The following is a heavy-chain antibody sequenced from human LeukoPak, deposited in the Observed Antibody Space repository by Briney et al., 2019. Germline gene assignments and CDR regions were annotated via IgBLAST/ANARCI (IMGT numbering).Heavy chain of an antibody. Sequence: GGSLRLSCAASGFTFSSYAMSWVRQVPGKGLEWVSAISGSGGNTYYADFVRGRFTISRDNSKNTLYLQMNSLRAEDTAMYFCAKDAGRSDVDYFDYWGQGTLVTVSS. CDR3: AKDAGRSDVDYFDY. J-gene: IGHJ4*02. V-gene: IGHV3-23*01. D-gene: IGHD1-26*01. CDR1: GFTFSSYA. CDR2: ISGSGGNT.